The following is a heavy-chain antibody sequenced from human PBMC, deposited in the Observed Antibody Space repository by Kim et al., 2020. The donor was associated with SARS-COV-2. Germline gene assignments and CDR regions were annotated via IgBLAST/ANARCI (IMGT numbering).Heavy chain of an antibody. CDR3: ASLSPVTDAFDV. V-gene: IGHV1-3*01. J-gene: IGHJ3*01. CDR1: GYTFTSYA. Sequence: ASVKVSCKASGYTFTSYALHWVRQAPGQRLEWMGWINACNGNTKYSQKFQGRVTITRDTSASTAYMELSSLRSEDTAVYYCASLSPVTDAFDVWGRGTTV. CDR2: INACNGNT.